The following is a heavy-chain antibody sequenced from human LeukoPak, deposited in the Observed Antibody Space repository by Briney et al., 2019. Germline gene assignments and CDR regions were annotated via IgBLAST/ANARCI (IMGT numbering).Heavy chain of an antibody. J-gene: IGHJ4*02. Sequence: PSQTLSLTCTVSGGSISSGSYYWSWIRQPAGKGLEWIGRIYTSGSTNYNPSLKSRVTISVDTSKNQFSLKLSSVTAADTAVYYCARVGSYYFDYWGQGTLVTVSS. V-gene: IGHV4-61*02. CDR3: ARVGSYYFDY. CDR1: GGSISSGSYY. CDR2: IYTSGST. D-gene: IGHD2-15*01.